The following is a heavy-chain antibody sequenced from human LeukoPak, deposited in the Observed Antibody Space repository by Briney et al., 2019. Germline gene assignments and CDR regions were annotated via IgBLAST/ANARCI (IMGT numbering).Heavy chain of an antibody. Sequence: ASVKVSCKASGGTFSSYAISWVRQAPGQGLEWMGGIIPIFGTANYAQKFQGRVTITAYESTSTAYMELSSLRSEDTAVYYCARGLLSYGAPSHFDYWGQGTLVTVSS. D-gene: IGHD4-17*01. V-gene: IGHV1-69*01. CDR2: IIPIFGTA. J-gene: IGHJ4*02. CDR1: GGTFSSYA. CDR3: ARGLLSYGAPSHFDY.